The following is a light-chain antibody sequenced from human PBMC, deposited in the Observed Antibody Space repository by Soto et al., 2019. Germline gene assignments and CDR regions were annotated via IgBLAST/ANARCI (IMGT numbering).Light chain of an antibody. V-gene: IGKV1-39*01. Sequence: DIQMTQSPSSLSASVGDWVTITCRASQTIFNKINWYQHKVGKAPKLLILDTSRLQSGVPSRFSGSGSGTDFILTINFLQPEDFATYYCQQSYNRPQTFGQGTKVEMK. CDR3: QQSYNRPQT. CDR2: DTS. J-gene: IGKJ1*01. CDR1: QTIFNK.